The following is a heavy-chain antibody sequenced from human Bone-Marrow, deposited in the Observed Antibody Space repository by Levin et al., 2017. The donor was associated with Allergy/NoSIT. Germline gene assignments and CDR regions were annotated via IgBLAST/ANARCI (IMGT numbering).Heavy chain of an antibody. CDR3: ARGPAMVRGLNNWFDP. CDR2: ISAYNGNT. V-gene: IGHV1-18*01. CDR1: GYTFTSYG. D-gene: IGHD3-10*01. J-gene: IGHJ5*02. Sequence: ASVKVSCKASGYTFTSYGISWVRQAPGQGLEWMGWISAYNGNTNYAQKLQGRVTMTTDTSTSTAYMELRSLRSDDTAVYYCARGPAMVRGLNNWFDPWGQGTLVTVSS.